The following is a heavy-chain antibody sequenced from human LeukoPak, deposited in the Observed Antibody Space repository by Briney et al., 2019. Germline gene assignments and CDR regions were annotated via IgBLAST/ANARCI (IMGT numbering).Heavy chain of an antibody. Sequence: GASVKVSCKASGYTFTSYDINWVRQATGQGLEWMGIINPSGGSTSYAQKFQGRVTMTRDMSTSTVYMELSSLRSEDTAVYYCARETDSSGYLPDYWGQGTLVTVSS. D-gene: IGHD3-22*01. J-gene: IGHJ4*02. CDR3: ARETDSSGYLPDY. CDR1: GYTFTSYD. CDR2: INPSGGST. V-gene: IGHV1-46*01.